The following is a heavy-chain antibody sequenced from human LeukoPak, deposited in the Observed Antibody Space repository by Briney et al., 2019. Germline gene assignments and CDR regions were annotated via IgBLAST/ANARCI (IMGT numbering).Heavy chain of an antibody. J-gene: IGHJ6*02. CDR1: RGTFSRYG. CDR2: IIPFFGAA. D-gene: IGHD2/OR15-2a*01. CDR3: ARALSCCSTTICNPNEIDV. Sequence: GASVKVSCKASRGTFSRYGVSWMRQAPGQGREWMGGIIPFFGAANYAQGFRGRVTLTADESTNTAYMDMSGLRAEDTAVYYCARALSCCSTTICNPNEIDVWGQGTTVTVSS. V-gene: IGHV1-69*13.